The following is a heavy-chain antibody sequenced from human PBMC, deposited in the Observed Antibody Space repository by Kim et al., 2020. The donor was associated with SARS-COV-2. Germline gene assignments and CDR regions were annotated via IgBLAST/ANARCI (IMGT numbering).Heavy chain of an antibody. V-gene: IGHV4-34*01. CDR2: INHSGST. J-gene: IGHJ4*02. CDR1: GGSFSGYY. CDR3: ARGPGIAVAGTSLGY. Sequence: SETLSLTCAVYGGSFSGYYWSWIRQPPGKGLEWIGEINHSGSTNYNPSLKSRVTISVDTSKNQFSLKLSSVTAADTAVYYCARGPGIAVAGTSLGYWGQGTLVTVSS. D-gene: IGHD6-19*01.